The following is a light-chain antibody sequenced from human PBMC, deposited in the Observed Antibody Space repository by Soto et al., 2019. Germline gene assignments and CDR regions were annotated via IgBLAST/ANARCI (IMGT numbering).Light chain of an antibody. Sequence: QFLLTQPAFVSGSPGQSITLSCTGTSSDLGSYNLVSWYQQHPGKAPKLMSYEGSKRPSGVSYRFSGSKSGNTASLTISGLQTEDEADYYCSSYAGSSTFVFGTGTTVTVL. V-gene: IGLV2-23*01. CDR2: EGS. CDR3: SSYAGSSTFV. CDR1: SSDLGSYNL. J-gene: IGLJ1*01.